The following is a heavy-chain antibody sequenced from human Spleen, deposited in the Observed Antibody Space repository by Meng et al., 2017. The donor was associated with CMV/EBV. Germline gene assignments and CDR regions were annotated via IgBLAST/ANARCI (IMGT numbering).Heavy chain of an antibody. CDR1: GGSISSDGYF. V-gene: IGHV4-31*03. CDR3: ARGAAAYP. Sequence: LSLPCSVSGGSISSDGYFWSWIRQRPGKCLEWIGYLHYSGSTSYNPSLKSRVTISADTSKNQFSLKLTSVTAADTGVYYCARGAAAYPWGQGTLVTVSS. J-gene: IGHJ5*02. CDR2: LHYSGST. D-gene: IGHD6-25*01.